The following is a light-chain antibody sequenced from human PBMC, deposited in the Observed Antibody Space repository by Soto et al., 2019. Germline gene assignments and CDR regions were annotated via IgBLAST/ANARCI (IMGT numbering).Light chain of an antibody. CDR2: GAA. CDR1: QTISTF. J-gene: IGKJ1*01. V-gene: IGKV1-5*01. CDR3: QQYIGLWT. Sequence: DIQLTQSPSTLSASVGDRVTITCRASQTISTFLAWYQQKPGKAPHLLIYGAASLQSGVPSRFSGSGSGTEFPLSISRLQPDDLGTYYCQQYIGLWTFGQGTKVDLK.